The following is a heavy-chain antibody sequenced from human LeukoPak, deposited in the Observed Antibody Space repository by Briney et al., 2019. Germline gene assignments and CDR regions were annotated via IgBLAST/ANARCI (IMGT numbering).Heavy chain of an antibody. V-gene: IGHV3-53*01. CDR1: GFAFSSNY. CDR2: IYSAGST. J-gene: IGHJ4*02. D-gene: IGHD2-15*01. CDR3: ASGEVGVRKFYSDPFHY. Sequence: GGSLRLSCAASGFAFSSNYMSWVRQAPGKGLEWVSIIYSAGSTYYADSVRGRFTICRDSSKNTVCLQMNSLRVEDTAVYYCASGEVGVRKFYSDPFHYWGQGTLVTVS.